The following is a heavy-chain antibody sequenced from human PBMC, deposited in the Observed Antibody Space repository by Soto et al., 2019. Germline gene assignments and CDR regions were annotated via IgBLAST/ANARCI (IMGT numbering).Heavy chain of an antibody. D-gene: IGHD6-6*01. CDR3: ARDLPGIAARGENNWFDP. V-gene: IGHV4-4*07. CDR1: GGSISSYY. Sequence: SETLSLTCTVPGGSISSYYWSWIRQPAGKGLEWIGRIYTSGSTNYNPSLKSRVTMSVDTSKNQFSLKLSSVTAADTAVYYCARDLPGIAARGENNWFDPWGQGTLVTVS. J-gene: IGHJ5*02. CDR2: IYTSGST.